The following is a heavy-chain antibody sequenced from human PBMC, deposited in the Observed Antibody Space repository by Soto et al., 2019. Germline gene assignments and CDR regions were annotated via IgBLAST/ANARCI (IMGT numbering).Heavy chain of an antibody. J-gene: IGHJ4*02. Sequence: ASVKVSCKASGYTFTSYYMHWVRQAPGQGLEWMGIINPSGGSTSYAQKFQGRVTMTRDTSTSTAYMELSSLRSEDTAVYYCARERSYCGGDCYSNPPGYWGQGTLVTVSS. CDR2: INPSGGST. D-gene: IGHD2-21*02. CDR3: ARERSYCGGDCYSNPPGY. CDR1: GYTFTSYY. V-gene: IGHV1-46*01.